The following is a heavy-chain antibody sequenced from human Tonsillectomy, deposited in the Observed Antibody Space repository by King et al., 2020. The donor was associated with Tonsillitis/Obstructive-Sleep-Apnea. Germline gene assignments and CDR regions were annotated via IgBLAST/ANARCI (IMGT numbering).Heavy chain of an antibody. V-gene: IGHV3-23*04. J-gene: IGHJ6*02. CDR2: ISGSGGST. D-gene: IGHD2-2*01. CDR3: AKDFIVVVPPASYGMDV. Sequence: VQLVESGGGLVQPGGSLRLSCAASGFTFSSYAMSWVRQAPGKGLEWVSAISGSGGSTYYADSVKGRFTISRDNSKNTLYLQINSLRAEDTAVYYCAKDFIVVVPPASYGMDVWGQGTTVTVSS. CDR1: GFTFSSYA.